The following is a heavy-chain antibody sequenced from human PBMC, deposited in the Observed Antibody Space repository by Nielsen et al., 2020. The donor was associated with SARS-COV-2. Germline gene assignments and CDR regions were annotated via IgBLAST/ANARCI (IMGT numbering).Heavy chain of an antibody. CDR3: ARGDYGPYYYYGMDV. V-gene: IGHV3-9*01. J-gene: IGHJ6*02. D-gene: IGHD4/OR15-4a*01. CDR1: GFIFDDYA. Sequence: GGSLRLSCVASGFIFDDYAMHWVRQAPGKGLEWVSGISWNSGSIGYADSVKGRFTISRENAKNSLYLQMNSLRAGDTAVYYCARGDYGPYYYYGMDVWGQGTTVTVSS. CDR2: ISWNSGSI.